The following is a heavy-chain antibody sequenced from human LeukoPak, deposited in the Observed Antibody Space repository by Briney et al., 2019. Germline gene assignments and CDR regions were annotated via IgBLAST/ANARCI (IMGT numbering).Heavy chain of an antibody. Sequence: SETLSLTCAVYGGSFSGYYWSWIRQPPGKGLEWIGEINHSGSTNYNPSLKSRVTISVDTSKNQFSLKLSSVTAADTAVYYCARDGVRDGLYFDYWGRGTLVTVSS. J-gene: IGHJ4*02. CDR2: INHSGST. CDR3: ARDGVRDGLYFDY. D-gene: IGHD5-24*01. CDR1: GGSFSGYY. V-gene: IGHV4-34*01.